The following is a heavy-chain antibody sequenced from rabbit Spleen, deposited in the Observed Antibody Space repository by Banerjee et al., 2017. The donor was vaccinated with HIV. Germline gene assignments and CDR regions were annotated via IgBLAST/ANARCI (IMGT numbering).Heavy chain of an antibody. J-gene: IGHJ6*01. Sequence: QEQLEESGGDLVKPEGSLTLTCTASGFSFSSSYWICWVRQAPGKGLEWIACIYTGSGRTYYASWAKGRFTISKTSSTTVTLQMTSLTAADTATYFCARDTGSSFSSYGMDLWGPGTLVTVS. V-gene: IGHV1S45*01. D-gene: IGHD8-1*01. CDR3: ARDTGSSFSSYGMDL. CDR2: IYTGSGRT. CDR1: GFSFSSSYW.